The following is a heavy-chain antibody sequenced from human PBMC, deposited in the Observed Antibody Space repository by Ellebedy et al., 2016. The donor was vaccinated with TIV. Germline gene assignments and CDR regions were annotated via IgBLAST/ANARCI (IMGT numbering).Heavy chain of an antibody. V-gene: IGHV1-69*13. D-gene: IGHD4-17*01. Sequence: SVKVSXXASGGTFSSYAISWVRQAPGQGLEWMGGIIPIFGTANYAQKFQGRVTITADESTSTAYMELSSLRSEDTAVYYCARPPDYGDYVLSPWGQGTLVTVSS. CDR2: IIPIFGTA. J-gene: IGHJ5*02. CDR3: ARPPDYGDYVLSP. CDR1: GGTFSSYA.